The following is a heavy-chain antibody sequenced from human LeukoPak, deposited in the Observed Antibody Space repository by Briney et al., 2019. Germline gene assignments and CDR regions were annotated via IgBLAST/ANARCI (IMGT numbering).Heavy chain of an antibody. J-gene: IGHJ4*02. CDR1: GGSVSSGSYY. CDR3: QSRFLEWLLDY. D-gene: IGHD3-3*01. V-gene: IGHV4-39*01. CDR2: IYYGGYT. Sequence: SETLSLTCTVSGGSVSSGSYYWSWIRQPPGTGLEWIGSIYYGGYTYYNPSLKSRVSISVDTSKNQFSLKLSSVTAADTAIYYCQSRFLEWLLDYWGQGTLVTVSS.